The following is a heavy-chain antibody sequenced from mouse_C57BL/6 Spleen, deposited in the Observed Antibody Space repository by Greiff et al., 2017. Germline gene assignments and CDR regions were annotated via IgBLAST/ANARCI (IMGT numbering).Heavy chain of an antibody. Sequence: EVQLVESGGGLVQPKGSLKLSCAASGFTFNTYAMHWVRQAPGKGLEWVARIRSKSSNYATYSADSVKDRFTISRDDSQSILYLPMNNLRSEKTAMYDCVRDRTGYFDYWGQGTTLTVAS. J-gene: IGHJ2*01. CDR2: IRSKSSNYAT. D-gene: IGHD4-1*01. CDR3: VRDRTGYFDY. V-gene: IGHV10-3*01. CDR1: GFTFNTYA.